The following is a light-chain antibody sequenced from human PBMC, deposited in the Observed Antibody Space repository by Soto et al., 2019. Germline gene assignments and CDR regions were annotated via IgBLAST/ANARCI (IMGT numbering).Light chain of an antibody. J-gene: IGKJ2*01. CDR2: KVS. CDR3: MQGTHWPPLYT. Sequence: DVVVTQSPLSLPVTLGQPASISCRSSQSLVYSDGDTYFNGFHQRPGQSPRHLIYKVSNRDSGVPDRFSGSGSGTHFTLKISRVEAEDVGVYYCMQGTHWPPLYTFGQGTKLEIK. V-gene: IGKV2-30*01. CDR1: QSLVYSDGDTY.